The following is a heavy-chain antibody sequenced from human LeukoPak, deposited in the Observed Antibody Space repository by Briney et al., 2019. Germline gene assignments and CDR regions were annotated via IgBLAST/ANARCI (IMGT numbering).Heavy chain of an antibody. CDR1: GFTFSDYY. CDR2: ISSSGSTI. Sequence: KAGGSLRLSCAASGFTFSDYYMSWIRQAPGKGLEGVSYISSSGSTIYYADSVKGRFTISRDNAKNSLYLQMNSLRAEDTAVYYCASRYCGGDCPVDAFDIWGQGTMVTVSS. V-gene: IGHV3-11*01. CDR3: ASRYCGGDCPVDAFDI. D-gene: IGHD2-21*02. J-gene: IGHJ3*02.